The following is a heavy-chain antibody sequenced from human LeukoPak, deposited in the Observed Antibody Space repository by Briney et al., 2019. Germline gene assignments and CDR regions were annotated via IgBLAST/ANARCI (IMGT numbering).Heavy chain of an antibody. CDR2: INPNTGAT. J-gene: IGHJ4*02. V-gene: IGHV1-2*02. CDR3: ARGRVGSGWPRPYYFEF. CDR1: GYTFTGYY. Sequence: ASVKVSCRPFGYTFTGYYIHWVRQAPALGLEWMGWINPNTGATMYGQKFQGRVTLTRDTSIDTAYMALTNLRSDDTALYYCARGRVGSGWPRPYYFEFWGQGSLVTVSS. D-gene: IGHD6-19*01.